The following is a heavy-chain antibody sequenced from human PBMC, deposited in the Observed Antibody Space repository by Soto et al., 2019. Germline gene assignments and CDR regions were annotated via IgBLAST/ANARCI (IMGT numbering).Heavy chain of an antibody. CDR2: TRSNGEHT. CDR1: GFMFSSFA. D-gene: IGHD2-2*01. V-gene: IGHV3-23*01. CDR3: AKDSKSVSVSAARVYGMDV. J-gene: IGHJ6*02. Sequence: GGSLRLSCAGSGFMFSSFAMTWVRQAPGKGLEWVSTTRSNGEHTYYADSVKGRFTVSRDNSKNTLFLEMSSLRAEDSAIYYCAKDSKSVSVSAARVYGMDVWGQGTTVTVS.